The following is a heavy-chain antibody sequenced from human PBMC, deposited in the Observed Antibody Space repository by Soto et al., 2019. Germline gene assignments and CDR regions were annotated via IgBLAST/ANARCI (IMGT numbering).Heavy chain of an antibody. V-gene: IGHV1-2*02. CDR1: GYTFSDYF. CDR2: IHPKRGGT. CDR3: ARDSGIPGRYWYFGL. D-gene: IGHD2-21*01. Sequence: QVQLVQSGAEVKKPGASVKVSCTTYGYTFSDYFLHWVRQAPGQGPAWMGFIHPKRGGTEYAQKFQGRVTMTRDTSSSTVYMDLSGLTSDDTAIYYCARDSGIPGRYWYFGLWGRGTLVTVSS. J-gene: IGHJ2*01.